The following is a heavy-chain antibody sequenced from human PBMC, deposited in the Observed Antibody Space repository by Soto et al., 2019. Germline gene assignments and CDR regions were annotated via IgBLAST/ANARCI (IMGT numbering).Heavy chain of an antibody. V-gene: IGHV4-39*01. CDR3: ATDILTGYYTVPGPIFDY. Sequence: SETLSLTCTLSGAALSRISYYWGWMLQRPGKGLEWIGSIFYTGSTYYNPSLKSRVTISVDTSKNQFSLKLSSVTAADTAVYYCATDILTGYYTVPGPIFDYWGQGTLVTVSS. J-gene: IGHJ4*02. CDR2: IFYTGST. CDR1: GAALSRISYY. D-gene: IGHD3-9*01.